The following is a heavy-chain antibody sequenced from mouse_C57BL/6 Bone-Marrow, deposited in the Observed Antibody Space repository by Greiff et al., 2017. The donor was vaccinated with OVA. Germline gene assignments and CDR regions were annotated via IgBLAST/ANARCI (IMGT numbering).Heavy chain of an antibody. J-gene: IGHJ4*01. CDR1: GFSLTSYG. CDR3: ARYSKQDAMDY. CDR2: IWGVGST. V-gene: IGHV2-6*01. D-gene: IGHD2-5*01. Sequence: QVQLQQSGPGLVAPSQSLSITCTVSGFSLTSYGVDWVRQSPGKGLEWLGVIWGVGSTNYNSALNSRLGISKDNSKSQVFLKMNSQQTDDTARYYCARYSKQDAMDYWGQGTSVTVSS.